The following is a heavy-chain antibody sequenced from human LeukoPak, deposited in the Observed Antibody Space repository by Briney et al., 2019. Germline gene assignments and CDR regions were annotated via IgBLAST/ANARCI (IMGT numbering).Heavy chain of an antibody. D-gene: IGHD5-12*01. CDR1: GVTVRSSY. CDR2: IYSGGST. V-gene: IGHV3-53*01. Sequence: GGSLRVSCSASGVTVRSSYMSWVRQAPGRGLEWVSVIYSGGSTYYADSVKGLFTISTDKSKNTLYLQMNSLRAEDTAVYYCARDSPRGNSCYDFDYWGQGTLVTVSS. CDR3: ARDSPRGNSCYDFDY. J-gene: IGHJ4*02.